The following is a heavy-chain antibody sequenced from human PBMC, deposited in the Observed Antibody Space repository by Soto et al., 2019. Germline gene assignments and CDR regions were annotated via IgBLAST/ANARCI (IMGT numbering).Heavy chain of an antibody. CDR1: GYSFSHYW. CDR2: ISPDGRTT. Sequence: PGGSLRLSCAASGYSFSHYWMHWVRQAPGKGLVWVSRISPDGRTTAYADSVEGRFTISRDNAKSTLYLQMNSLTVEDGAVYYCADSWLPTSYWGPGTLVAVSS. J-gene: IGHJ4*02. D-gene: IGHD3-10*01. V-gene: IGHV3-74*01. CDR3: ADSWLPTSY.